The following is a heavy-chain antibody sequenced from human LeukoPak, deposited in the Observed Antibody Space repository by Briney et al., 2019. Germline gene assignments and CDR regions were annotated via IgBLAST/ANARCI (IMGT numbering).Heavy chain of an antibody. D-gene: IGHD2/OR15-2a*01. V-gene: IGHV4-34*01. Sequence: SETLSLPCAVYGGSFTGYSWSWIRQPPGKGLEWIDEINHSGSTNYNPSITSRATISVDTCKNQSSLSRSYVTAAEPPVYYCARGRRLLNDYWGQEPLVTVS. J-gene: IGHJ4*02. CDR3: ARGRRLLNDY. CDR2: INHSGST. CDR1: GGSFTGYS.